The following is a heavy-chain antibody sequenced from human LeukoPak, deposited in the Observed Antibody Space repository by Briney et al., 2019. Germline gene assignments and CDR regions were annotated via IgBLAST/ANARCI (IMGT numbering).Heavy chain of an antibody. CDR1: GFTFSRYW. CDR2: INSDGSST. V-gene: IGHV3-74*01. CDR3: ARGDWYYYYYYMDV. Sequence: GGSLRLSCAASGFTFSRYWMHWVRQAPGKGLVWVSRINSDGSSTSYADSVKGRFTISRDNAKNTLYLQMNSLRAEDTAVYYCARGDWYYYYYYMDVWGKGTTVTVSS. D-gene: IGHD3/OR15-3a*01. J-gene: IGHJ6*03.